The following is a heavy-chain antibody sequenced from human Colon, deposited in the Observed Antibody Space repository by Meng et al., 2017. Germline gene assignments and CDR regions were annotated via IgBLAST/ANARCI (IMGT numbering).Heavy chain of an antibody. V-gene: IGHV4-61*02. CDR1: GGAISSGNYY. CDR3: ARSHVSCSGLDY. J-gene: IGHJ4*02. D-gene: IGHD3-10*01. CDR2: IYTSGII. Sequence: SETLSLTCTVSGGAISSGNYYWTWIRRPAEKGLEWIGRIYTSGIINYNPSLKSRATISADTSKNHFSLNLTSATAADTGVYYCARSHVSCSGLDYWGQGTPVTVSS.